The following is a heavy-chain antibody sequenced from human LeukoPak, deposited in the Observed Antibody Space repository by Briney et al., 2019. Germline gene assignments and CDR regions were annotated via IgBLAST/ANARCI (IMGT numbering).Heavy chain of an antibody. CDR1: GGSISSSSYY. Sequence: SETLSLTCTVSGGSISSSSYYWGWIRQPPGKGLEWIGSIYYSGSTYYNPSLKSRVTISVDTSKNQFSLKLSSVTAADTAVYYCARDRTNWNGLEFDPWGQGTLVTVSS. V-gene: IGHV4-39*07. CDR2: IYYSGST. J-gene: IGHJ5*02. CDR3: ARDRTNWNGLEFDP. D-gene: IGHD1-20*01.